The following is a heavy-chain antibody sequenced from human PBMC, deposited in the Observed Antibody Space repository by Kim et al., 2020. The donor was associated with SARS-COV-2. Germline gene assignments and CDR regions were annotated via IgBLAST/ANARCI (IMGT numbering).Heavy chain of an antibody. Sequence: PSLKSRVTISVDTSKNQFSLKLSSVTAADTAVYYCARHVGAYYYDSLDYWGQGTLVTVSS. V-gene: IGHV4-39*01. D-gene: IGHD3-22*01. CDR3: ARHVGAYYYDSLDY. J-gene: IGHJ4*02.